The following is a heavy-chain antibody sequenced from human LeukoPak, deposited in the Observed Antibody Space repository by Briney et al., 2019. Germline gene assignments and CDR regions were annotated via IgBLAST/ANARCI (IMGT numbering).Heavy chain of an antibody. V-gene: IGHV4-4*07. Sequence: SETLSLTCTVSGGSISSYFWSWIRQPAGKGLEWIGRIYTSGTTNYNTTLKSRLTVSVDTSKNQFSLRLSSVTAADTAVYYCAREDPLVAARGLDYWGQGTLATVSS. CDR1: GGSISSYF. D-gene: IGHD2-15*01. CDR2: IYTSGTT. J-gene: IGHJ4*02. CDR3: AREDPLVAARGLDY.